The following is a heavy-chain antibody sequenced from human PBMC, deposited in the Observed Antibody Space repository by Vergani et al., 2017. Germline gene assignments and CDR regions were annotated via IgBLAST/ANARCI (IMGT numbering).Heavy chain of an antibody. Sequence: QVQLVQSGAEVKKPGASVKVSCKASGYTFTSYGISWVREAPGQGLEWMGWISAYNGNTNYAQKLQGRVTMTTDTSTSTAYMELRSLRSDDTAVYYCARSDFTYSSGINWFDHWGQGTLVTVSS. CDR2: ISAYNGNT. D-gene: IGHD6-19*01. V-gene: IGHV1-18*01. CDR3: ARSDFTYSSGINWFDH. CDR1: GYTFTSYG. J-gene: IGHJ5*02.